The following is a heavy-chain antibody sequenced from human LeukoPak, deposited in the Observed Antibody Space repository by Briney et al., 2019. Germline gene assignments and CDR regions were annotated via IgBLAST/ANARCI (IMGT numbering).Heavy chain of an antibody. V-gene: IGHV5-51*01. CDR2: ILPGDSRI. CDR1: GYSFTSYW. D-gene: IGHD2-2*01. Sequence: GESLKISCQGFGYSFTSYWIGWVRQMPRKGMEWMGVILPGDSRIRYNPSFQGQVTISVDKAVNTAYLQWVSLRASDSAMYYCACRDLTSTRSFPWGPGTLVTVSS. J-gene: IGHJ5*02. CDR3: ACRDLTSTRSFP.